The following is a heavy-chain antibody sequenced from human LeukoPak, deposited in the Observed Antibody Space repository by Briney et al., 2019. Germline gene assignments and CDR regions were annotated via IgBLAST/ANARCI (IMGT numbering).Heavy chain of an antibody. V-gene: IGHV3-15*01. Sequence: PGGSLRLSCAASGFTFSNAWMSWVRQAPGKGLGWVGRIRSKTNGGTTDCAAPVIGRFAISRDDSKNTLYLQMNNLKTEDTAVYYCTTAPASLDYWGQGTLVTVSS. J-gene: IGHJ4*02. CDR1: GFTFSNAW. CDR3: TTAPASLDY. CDR2: IRSKTNGGTT.